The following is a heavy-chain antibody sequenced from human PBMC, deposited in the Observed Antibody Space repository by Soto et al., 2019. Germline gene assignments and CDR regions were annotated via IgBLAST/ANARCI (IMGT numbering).Heavy chain of an antibody. V-gene: IGHV3-53*04. CDR3: ARGMSSTSPYYMEV. CDR1: GFXVSSNY. D-gene: IGHD2-2*01. Sequence: GGSLXLSCAASGFXVSSNYMSWVRQAPGKGLEWVSVIYSGGSTYYADSVKGRFTISRHNSKNTLYLQMNSLRAEDTAVYYCARGMSSTSPYYMEVWGKGTTVTVSS. J-gene: IGHJ6*03. CDR2: IYSGGST.